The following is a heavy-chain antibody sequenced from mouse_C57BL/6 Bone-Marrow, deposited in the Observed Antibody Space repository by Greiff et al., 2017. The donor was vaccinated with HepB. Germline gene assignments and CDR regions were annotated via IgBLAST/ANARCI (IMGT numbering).Heavy chain of an antibody. CDR2: IDPGIGET. V-gene: IGHV14-4*01. CDR1: GFNIKDDY. J-gene: IGHJ2*01. Sequence: EVQLQQSGAELVRPGASAKLSCTASGFNIKDDYKNWVKQRPGKGLEGVGWIDPGIGETEYAAKFLGKDTITTDTYSNTSYLQLSSLTSEDTTVYCSTSWDSSYYFCGWGQGATLTVSS. CDR3: TSWDSSYYFCG. D-gene: IGHD3-3*01.